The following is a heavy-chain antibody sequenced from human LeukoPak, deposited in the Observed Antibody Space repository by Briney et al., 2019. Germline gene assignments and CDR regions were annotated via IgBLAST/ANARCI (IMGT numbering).Heavy chain of an antibody. Sequence: PGGSLRLSCAASGFTFDDYAMHWVRQAPGKGLEWVSGISWNSGSIGYADSVKGRFTISRDNAKNSLYLQMNSLRAEDTALYYCAKDRGYSGYDLFDYWGQGTLVTVSS. J-gene: IGHJ4*02. V-gene: IGHV3-9*01. CDR1: GFTFDDYA. CDR2: ISWNSGSI. D-gene: IGHD5-12*01. CDR3: AKDRGYSGYDLFDY.